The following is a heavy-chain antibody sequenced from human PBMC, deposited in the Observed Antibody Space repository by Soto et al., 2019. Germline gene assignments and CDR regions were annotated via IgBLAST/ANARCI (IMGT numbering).Heavy chain of an antibody. D-gene: IGHD3-22*01. V-gene: IGHV5-51*01. CDR2: IYPGDSDT. CDR3: ARIGYDSSGYYPYYYYYGMDV. J-gene: IGHJ6*02. CDR1: GYSFTSYW. Sequence: GESLKISCNGSGYSFTSYWIGWVRQMPGKGLEWMGIIYPGDSDTRYSPSFQGQVTISADKSISTAYLQWSSLKASDTAMYYCARIGYDSSGYYPYYYYYGMDVWGQGTMVTVSS.